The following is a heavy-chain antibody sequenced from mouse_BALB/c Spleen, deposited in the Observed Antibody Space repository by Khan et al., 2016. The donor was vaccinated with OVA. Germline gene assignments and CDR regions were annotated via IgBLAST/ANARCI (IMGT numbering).Heavy chain of an antibody. V-gene: IGHV5-17*02. D-gene: IGHD6-2*01. Sequence: EVQLVESGGGLVQPGGSRKLSCAASGFTFSRFGMHWVRQAPEKGLEWVAYISSGSSTIYYADTVKGRFTISRDNPKNTLFLQMTSLRSEDTAMYYGARESNFGYWGQGTTLTVSS. CDR1: GFTFSRFG. J-gene: IGHJ2*01. CDR2: ISSGSSTI. CDR3: ARESNFGY.